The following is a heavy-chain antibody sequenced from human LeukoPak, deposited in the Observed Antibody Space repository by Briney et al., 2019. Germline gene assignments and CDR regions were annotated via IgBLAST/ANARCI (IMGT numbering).Heavy chain of an antibody. CDR3: ARGRLRRETNWFDP. D-gene: IGHD6-25*01. CDR2: ISYDGSNK. CDR1: GFTFSSYA. J-gene: IGHJ5*02. V-gene: IGHV3-30-3*01. Sequence: GGSLRLSCAASGFTFSSYAMHWVRQAPGKGLEWVAVISYDGSNKYYADSVKGRFTISRDNSKNTLYLQMNSLRAEDTAVYYCARGRLRRETNWFDPWGQGTLVTVSS.